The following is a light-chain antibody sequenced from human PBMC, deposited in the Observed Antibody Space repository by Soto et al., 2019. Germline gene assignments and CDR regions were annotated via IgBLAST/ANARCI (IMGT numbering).Light chain of an antibody. CDR3: QQYMSYS. V-gene: IGKV1-5*01. CDR2: DAF. Sequence: IQMTQSPSTLSSSLGDRVTITCRASQSINNWLAWYQQKPGKAPKLLIFDAFNLESGVPFRFSVSGFGTEFTLTISSTQPDDSATYYCQQYMSYSFGQGTKVDIK. J-gene: IGKJ1*01. CDR1: QSINNW.